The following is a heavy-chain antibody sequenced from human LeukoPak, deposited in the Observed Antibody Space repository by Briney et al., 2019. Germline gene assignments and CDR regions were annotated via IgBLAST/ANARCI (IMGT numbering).Heavy chain of an antibody. Sequence: SETLSLTCAVSGASVSGSNYYWGWIRQPPGKGLEWIGNIYHSGSTFYNPSLKSRVTISVDTSKNQFSLKLSSVTAADTAVYYCARDVRDSSGYYLRAFGYWGQGTLVTVPS. CDR3: ARDVRDSSGYYLRAFGY. CDR2: IYHSGST. J-gene: IGHJ4*02. CDR1: GASVSGSNYY. V-gene: IGHV4-39*07. D-gene: IGHD3-22*01.